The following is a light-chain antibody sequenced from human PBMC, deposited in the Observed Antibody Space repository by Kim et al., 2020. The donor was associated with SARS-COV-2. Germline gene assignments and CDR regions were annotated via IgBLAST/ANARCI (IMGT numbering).Light chain of an antibody. CDR3: QQYYSLPLT. CDR1: QSLFHSYSPRSQ. V-gene: IGKV4-1*01. CDR2: WAS. J-gene: IGKJ4*01. Sequence: PPVPCKSSQSLFHSYSPRSQLAWYQHRPGQSPKLLIYWASTRESGVPDRFSGSGSETDFTLTINDLQAEDAAIYYCQQYYSLPLTFGGGTKVDIK.